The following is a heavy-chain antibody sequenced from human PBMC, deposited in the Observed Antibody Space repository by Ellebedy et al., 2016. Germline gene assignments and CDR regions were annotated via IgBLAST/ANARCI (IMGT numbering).Heavy chain of an antibody. V-gene: IGHV3-11*01. CDR2: ISSNGTAT. J-gene: IGHJ4*02. Sequence: GGSLRLSCAASGFTFSDYYMSWIRQAPGKGLEWVSYISSNGTATYYADSVKGRFTISRDNAKNSLYLQMNSLRAEDTAVYYCARAATVTRRYFDYWGQGTLVTVSS. CDR3: ARAATVTRRYFDY. CDR1: GFTFSDYY. D-gene: IGHD4-17*01.